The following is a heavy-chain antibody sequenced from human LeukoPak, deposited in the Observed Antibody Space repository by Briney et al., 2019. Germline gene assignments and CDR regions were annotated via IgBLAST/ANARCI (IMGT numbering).Heavy chain of an antibody. Sequence: PGGSLRLSCAASGLTFSNYVMNWVRQAPGKGLEWVSTIIHSGGSTYYADSVKGRFTISRDNSRNTLYLQMNSLRAEDTAVYYCAKDLSTSWYNYFDSWGQGTLVTVSS. J-gene: IGHJ4*02. CDR3: AKDLSTSWYNYFDS. D-gene: IGHD6-13*01. V-gene: IGHV3-23*01. CDR2: IIHSGGST. CDR1: GLTFSNYV.